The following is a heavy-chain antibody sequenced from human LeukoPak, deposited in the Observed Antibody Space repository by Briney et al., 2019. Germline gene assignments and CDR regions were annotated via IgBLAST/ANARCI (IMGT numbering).Heavy chain of an antibody. J-gene: IGHJ3*02. CDR2: INHSGST. CDR1: GGSFSGYY. CDR3: ANGRPYYYDSSGKAAFDI. Sequence: SETLSLTCAVYGGSFSGYYWSWIRQPPGKGLEWIGEINHSGSTNYNPSLKSRVTISVDTSKNQFSLKLSPVTAADTAVYYCANGRPYYYDSSGKAAFDIWGQGTMVTVSS. V-gene: IGHV4-34*01. D-gene: IGHD3-22*01.